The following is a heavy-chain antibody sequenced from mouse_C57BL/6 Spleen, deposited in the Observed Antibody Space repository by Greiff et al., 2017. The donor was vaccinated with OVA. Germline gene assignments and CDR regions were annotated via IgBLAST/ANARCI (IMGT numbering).Heavy chain of an antibody. J-gene: IGHJ4*01. CDR1: GYTFTDYY. Sequence: VQLQQSGAGLVRPGASVKLSCKASGYTFTDYYINWVKQRPGQGLEWIARIYPGSGNTYYNEKFKGKATLTAEKSSSTAYMQLSSLTSEDSAVYFCARQVAGDYAMDYWGQGTSVTVSS. V-gene: IGHV1-76*01. CDR3: ARQVAGDYAMDY. D-gene: IGHD1-1*01. CDR2: IYPGSGNT.